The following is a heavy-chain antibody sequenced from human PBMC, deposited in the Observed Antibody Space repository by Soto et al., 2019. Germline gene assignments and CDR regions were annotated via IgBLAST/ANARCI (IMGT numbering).Heavy chain of an antibody. CDR2: IYHSGST. J-gene: IGHJ5*02. D-gene: IGHD3-10*01. CDR3: ARDYMVRGVMRWFDP. V-gene: IGHV4-4*02. CDR1: GDSISSSNW. Sequence: QVQLQESGPGLVKPSGTLSLTYAVSGDSISSSNWWSWVRQPPGKGLEWIGEIYHSGSTNYNPSLKSRVTISVDKSKNQFSLKLSSVTAADTAVYYCARDYMVRGVMRWFDPWGQGTLVTVSS.